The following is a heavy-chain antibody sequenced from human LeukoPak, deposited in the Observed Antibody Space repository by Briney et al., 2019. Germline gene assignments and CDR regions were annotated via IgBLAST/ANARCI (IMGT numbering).Heavy chain of an antibody. CDR1: GGTFSSYA. J-gene: IGHJ4*02. D-gene: IGHD3-10*01. CDR2: ISYDGSNK. CDR3: ARDPVLLWFGARSDSFDY. Sequence: SCKASGGTFSSYAMHWVRQAPGKGLEWVAVISYDGSNKYYADSVKGRFTISRDNSKNTLYLQMNSRRAEDTAVYYCARDPVLLWFGARSDSFDYWGQGTLVTVSS. V-gene: IGHV3-30-3*01.